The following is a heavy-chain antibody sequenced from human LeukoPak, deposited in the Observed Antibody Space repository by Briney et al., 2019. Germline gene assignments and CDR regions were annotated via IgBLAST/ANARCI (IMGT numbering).Heavy chain of an antibody. V-gene: IGHV3-7*03. J-gene: IGHJ4*02. CDR3: ASVLGGYDPKIDY. Sequence: GGSLRLSCAASGFTFSSYWMSWVRQAPGKGLEWVANIKQDGSEKYYVDSVKGRFTISRDNAKNSLYLQMNSLRAEDTAVYYCASVLGGYDPKIDYWGQGTLVTVSS. D-gene: IGHD5-12*01. CDR2: IKQDGSEK. CDR1: GFTFSSYW.